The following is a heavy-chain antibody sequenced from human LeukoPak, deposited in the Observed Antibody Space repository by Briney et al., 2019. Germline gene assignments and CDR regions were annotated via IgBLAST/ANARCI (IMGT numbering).Heavy chain of an antibody. V-gene: IGHV3-30*18. J-gene: IGHJ4*02. D-gene: IGHD6-13*01. CDR3: AKDRSSTWSFDY. CDR1: GIIFLNYA. Sequence: GSLRLSCAAPGIIFLNYAMHWVSQAPGTGLEWVAVILYDGSNEYYADSVKGRFTISRDNSKNTLYLQMNSLRAEDTAVYYCAKDRSSTWSFDYWGQGTLVTVSS. CDR2: ILYDGSNE.